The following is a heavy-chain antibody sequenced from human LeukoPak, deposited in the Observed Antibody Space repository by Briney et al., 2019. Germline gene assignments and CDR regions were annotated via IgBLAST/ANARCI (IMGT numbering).Heavy chain of an antibody. J-gene: IGHJ4*02. CDR3: TTYIAAVGTRYFDD. D-gene: IGHD6-13*01. CDR1: GFTFTSAW. V-gene: IGHV3-15*01. Sequence: GSLRLSCAASGFTFTSAWMTWVRQAPGKGLEWLGRIKTHADGGTRDYAAPVKGRFTISRDDSKNTLYLQMNSLKTEDTAVYYCTTYIAAVGTRYFDDWGQGTLVTVSS. CDR2: IKTHADGGTR.